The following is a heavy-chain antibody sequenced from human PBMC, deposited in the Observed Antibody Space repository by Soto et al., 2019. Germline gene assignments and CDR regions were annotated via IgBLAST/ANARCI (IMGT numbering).Heavy chain of an antibody. Sequence: QLQLQESGPGLVKPSETLSLTCTVSGGSISSSSYYWGWIRQPPGKGLEWIGSISYSGSTYYNPSLTIRVTMSVDTSNNQFSLKLTSVTAADTAVYYCARLHGYCISHSSYGSYGMDVWGQGTTVTVSS. J-gene: IGHJ6*02. V-gene: IGHV4-39*01. D-gene: IGHD2-2*01. CDR1: GGSISSSSYY. CDR3: ARLHGYCISHSSYGSYGMDV. CDR2: ISYSGST.